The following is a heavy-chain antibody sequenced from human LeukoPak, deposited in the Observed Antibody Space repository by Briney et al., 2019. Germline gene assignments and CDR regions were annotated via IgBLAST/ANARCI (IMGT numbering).Heavy chain of an antibody. Sequence: ASETLSLTCTVSGGSISSSSYYWGWIRQPPGKGLEWIGSIYYSGSTYYNPSLKSRVTISVDTSNNQFSLRLSSVTAADTAVYYCARGDYYGSGSYGVDYWGQGTLVTVS. CDR1: GGSISSSSYY. CDR3: ARGDYYGSGSYGVDY. V-gene: IGHV4-39*07. J-gene: IGHJ4*02. D-gene: IGHD3-10*01. CDR2: IYYSGST.